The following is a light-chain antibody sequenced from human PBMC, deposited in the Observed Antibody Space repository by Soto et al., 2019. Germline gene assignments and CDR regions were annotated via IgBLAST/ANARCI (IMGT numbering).Light chain of an antibody. Sequence: EIMMTQSPATLSVSPGERATLSCRASQSVRKNLAWYQQKPGQAPRLLIYYASTRATGIPARFSGSGSGTEFTLTISSLRSEDVALYYSQQYNNWPSITFGQLTRLEI. CDR2: YAS. CDR3: QQYNNWPSIT. CDR1: QSVRKN. J-gene: IGKJ5*01. V-gene: IGKV3-15*01.